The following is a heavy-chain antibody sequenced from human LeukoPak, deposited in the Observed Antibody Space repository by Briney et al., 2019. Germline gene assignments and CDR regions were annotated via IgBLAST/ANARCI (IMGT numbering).Heavy chain of an antibody. CDR1: GFTFDDYA. CDR2: MSWNSDNI. Sequence: PGGSLRLSCAASGFTFDDYAMHWVRQAPGKGLEWVSGMSWNSDNIGYADSVKGRFTISRDNSKNTLYLQMNSLRAEDTAVYYCARDRSYYYGMDVWGQGTTVTVSS. J-gene: IGHJ6*02. CDR3: ARDRSYYYGMDV. V-gene: IGHV3-9*01.